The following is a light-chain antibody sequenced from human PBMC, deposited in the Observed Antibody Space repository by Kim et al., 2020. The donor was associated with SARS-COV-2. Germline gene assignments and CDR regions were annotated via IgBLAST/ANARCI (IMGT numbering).Light chain of an antibody. CDR3: QVWDSSPV. Sequence: SELTQPLSVSVALGQTAKITCGGDNIGRRNVHWYQQKPGQAPVLVIYRDNNRPSGIPERFSGSNSGNTATLTISRAQAGDEADYYCQVWDSSPVFGGGTQLTVL. CDR1: NIGRRN. V-gene: IGLV3-9*01. CDR2: RDN. J-gene: IGLJ3*02.